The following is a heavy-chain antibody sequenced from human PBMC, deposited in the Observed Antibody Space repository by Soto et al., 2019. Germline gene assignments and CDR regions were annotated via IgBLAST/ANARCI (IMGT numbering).Heavy chain of an antibody. Sequence: EVKLLESGGGFIQPGGSLRLSYTASGLTFSNYAMSWVRQAPGKGLEFVSFISGGGGSSYSADSVKGRFTVSRDNLKNTLSLQMNSLRVEDTAVYYCVKLLRSWYGHNALDVWGQGTTVTVSS. D-gene: IGHD3-9*01. J-gene: IGHJ6*02. CDR1: GLTFSNYA. CDR3: VKLLRSWYGHNALDV. CDR2: ISGGGGSS. V-gene: IGHV3-23*01.